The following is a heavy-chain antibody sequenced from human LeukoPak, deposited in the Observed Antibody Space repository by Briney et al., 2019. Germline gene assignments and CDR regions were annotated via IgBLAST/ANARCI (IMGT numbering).Heavy chain of an antibody. D-gene: IGHD2-15*01. J-gene: IGHJ3*02. CDR3: ARGYCSGGSCLDAFDI. CDR1: GYSFTSYW. V-gene: IGHV5-51*01. Sequence: GESLKISCKGSGYSFTSYWIGWVRRMPGKGLEWMGIIYPGDSDTRYSPSFQGQVTISADKSISTAYLQWSSLKASDTAMYYCARGYCSGGSCLDAFDIWGQGTMVTVSS. CDR2: IYPGDSDT.